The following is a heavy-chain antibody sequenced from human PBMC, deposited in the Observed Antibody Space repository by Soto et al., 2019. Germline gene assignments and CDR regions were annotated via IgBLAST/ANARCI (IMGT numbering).Heavy chain of an antibody. CDR3: ASIPPSAVGATSEVDY. V-gene: IGHV3-21*01. Sequence: GGSLRLSCAGSGFIFSSYAMNWVRQAPGKGLEWVSSISRSSSYIYYADSVRGRFTISRDNAKNTLHLQMNSLRDEDTGVYYCASIPPSAVGATSEVDYWGQGILVTVSS. CDR2: ISRSSSYI. J-gene: IGHJ4*02. D-gene: IGHD1-26*01. CDR1: GFIFSSYA.